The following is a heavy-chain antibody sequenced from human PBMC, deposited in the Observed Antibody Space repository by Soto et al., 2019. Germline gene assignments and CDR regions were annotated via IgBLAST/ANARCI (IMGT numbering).Heavy chain of an antibody. CDR1: GFTFSSYG. CDR2: IWYDGSNK. Sequence: QVQLVESGGGVVQPGRSLRLSRAASGFTFSSYGMHWVRQAPGKGLEWVAVIWYDGSNKYYADSVKGRFTISRDNSKNTLYLQMNSLRAEDTAVYYCARGSLYCTNGVCYLGRNYWGQGTLVTVSS. D-gene: IGHD2-8*01. J-gene: IGHJ4*02. CDR3: ARGSLYCTNGVCYLGRNY. V-gene: IGHV3-33*01.